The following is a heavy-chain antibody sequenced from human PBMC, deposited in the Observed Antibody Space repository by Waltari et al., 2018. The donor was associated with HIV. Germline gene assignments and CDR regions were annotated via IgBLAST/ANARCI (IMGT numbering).Heavy chain of an antibody. Sequence: EVQLLESGGGLVQHGGSLRLSCAASGFTFSTNALSWVRQAPGKGLEWVSSISGSGSSTYYADSIEGRFTISRDNSKNTLYLQMNSLRAEDTAAYYCAKVPQYISSSIYYYGMDVWGQGTTVTVSS. J-gene: IGHJ6*02. CDR1: GFTFSTNA. CDR3: AKVPQYISSSIYYYGMDV. CDR2: ISGSGSST. V-gene: IGHV3-23*01. D-gene: IGHD6-6*01.